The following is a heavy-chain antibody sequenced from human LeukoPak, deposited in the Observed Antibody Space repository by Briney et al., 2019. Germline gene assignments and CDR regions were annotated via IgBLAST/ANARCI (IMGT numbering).Heavy chain of an antibody. D-gene: IGHD3-22*01. Sequence: GGSLRLSCAASGFTFSSYAMSWVRRAPGKGLEWVSGISGSGGSIYYADSVKGRFTISRDNSKNTLYLQMNSLRAEDTAVYYCAKGHQDYYDSSGYFFFDYWGQGTLVTVSS. CDR3: AKGHQDYYDSSGYFFFDY. CDR2: ISGSGGSI. V-gene: IGHV3-23*01. CDR1: GFTFSSYA. J-gene: IGHJ4*02.